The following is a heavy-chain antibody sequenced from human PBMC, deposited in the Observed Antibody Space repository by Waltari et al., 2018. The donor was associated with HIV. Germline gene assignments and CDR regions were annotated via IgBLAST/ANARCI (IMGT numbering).Heavy chain of an antibody. CDR2: IYQSGST. CDR1: GGSISSANW. Sequence: QVQLQESGPGLVKPSGTLSLTCAVSGGSISSANWWSWVRQSPGKGLEWIGEIYQSGSTNYNPSLKSRVTISVDTSKNQFSLRVTSVTAADTALYYCTRGWSYPRVWDKGTTVTVSS. V-gene: IGHV4-4*02. CDR3: TRGWSYPRV. J-gene: IGHJ6*04. D-gene: IGHD2-15*01.